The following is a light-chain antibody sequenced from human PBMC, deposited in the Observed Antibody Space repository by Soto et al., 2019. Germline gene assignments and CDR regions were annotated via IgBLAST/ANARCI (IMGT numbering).Light chain of an antibody. Sequence: DIQMTQSPSSLSASVGDRVTITCRASQSISSYLNWYQQKPGKAPKLLIYGASSLQSGVPSRFSGSGSGTDLTLTISSLQPEDFATYYCQQSYGTPRTLGQGTKVEIK. CDR2: GAS. J-gene: IGKJ1*01. V-gene: IGKV1-39*01. CDR3: QQSYGTPRT. CDR1: QSISSY.